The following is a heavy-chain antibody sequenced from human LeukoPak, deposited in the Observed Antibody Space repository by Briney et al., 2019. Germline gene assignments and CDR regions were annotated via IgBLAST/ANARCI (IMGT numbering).Heavy chain of an antibody. V-gene: IGHV3-53*01. J-gene: IGHJ4*02. D-gene: IGHD3-10*01. CDR2: IYSGGST. CDR3: ARELWFGELGGPFDY. CDR1: GFTVSSNY. Sequence: GGSLRLSCAASGFTVSSNYMSWVRQAPGKGLEWVSVIYSGGSTYYADSVKGRFTISRDNSKNTLYLQMNSLRAEDTAVYYCARELWFGELGGPFDYWGQGPLVPVSS.